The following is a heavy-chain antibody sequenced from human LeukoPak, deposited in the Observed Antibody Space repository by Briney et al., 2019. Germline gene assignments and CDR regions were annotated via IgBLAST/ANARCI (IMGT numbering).Heavy chain of an antibody. Sequence: GGSLRLSCAASGFTFSSYAMSWVRQAPGKGLEWASSISGSGGDTYYADSVKGRFTISRDNSKNTLYLQMNSLRAEDTAVYYCAKGSFGYCSGGSCYVDYWGQGTLVTVSS. J-gene: IGHJ4*02. CDR1: GFTFSSYA. CDR3: AKGSFGYCSGGSCYVDY. CDR2: ISGSGGDT. V-gene: IGHV3-23*01. D-gene: IGHD2-15*01.